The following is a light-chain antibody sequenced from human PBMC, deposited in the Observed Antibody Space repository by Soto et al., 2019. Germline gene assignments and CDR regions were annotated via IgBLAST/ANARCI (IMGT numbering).Light chain of an antibody. J-gene: IGKJ5*01. CDR1: RSLLSDNGYNY. CDR3: MQALQAPIT. V-gene: IGKV2-28*01. CDR2: VGS. Sequence: DIVMTQSPLSLPVTPGEPASISCRSSRSLLSDNGYNYLDWYLQKPGQSPQLLLYVGSNRASGVPDRFSGSGSGTEFTLKISRVEAEDVGVYYCMQALQAPITFGQGTRLEIK.